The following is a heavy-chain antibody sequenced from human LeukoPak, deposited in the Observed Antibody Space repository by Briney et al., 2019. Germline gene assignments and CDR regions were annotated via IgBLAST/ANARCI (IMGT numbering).Heavy chain of an antibody. CDR1: GGSISSYY. CDR2: IYTSGST. D-gene: IGHD3-3*01. CDR3: ARGRITIFGVVRGARWFDP. V-gene: IGHV4-4*07. Sequence: PSETLSLTCTVSGGSISSYYWSWIRQPAGKGLEWIGRIYTSGSTNYNPSLKSRVTMSVDTSKNQFSLKLSSVTAADTAVYYCARGRITIFGVVRGARWFDPWGQGTLVTVSS. J-gene: IGHJ5*02.